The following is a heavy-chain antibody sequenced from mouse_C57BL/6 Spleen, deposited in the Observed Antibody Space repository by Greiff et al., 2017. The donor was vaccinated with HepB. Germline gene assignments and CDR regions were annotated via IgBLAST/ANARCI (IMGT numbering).Heavy chain of an antibody. V-gene: IGHV3-6*01. CDR1: GYSITSGYY. J-gene: IGHJ3*01. D-gene: IGHD2-5*01. Sequence: EVKLVGSGPGLVKPSQSLSLTCSVTGYSITSGYYWNWIRQFPGNKLEWMGYISYDGSNNYNPSLKNRISITRDTSKNQFFLKLNSVTTEDTATYYCARGVYSNYAWFAYWGQGTLVTVSA. CDR2: ISYDGSN. CDR3: ARGVYSNYAWFAY.